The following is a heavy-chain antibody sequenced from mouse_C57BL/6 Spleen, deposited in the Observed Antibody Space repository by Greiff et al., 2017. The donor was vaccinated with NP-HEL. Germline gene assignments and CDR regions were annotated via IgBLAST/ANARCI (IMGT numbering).Heavy chain of an antibody. CDR2: ISNGGGST. CDR1: GFTFSDYY. V-gene: IGHV5-12*01. D-gene: IGHD1-1*01. J-gene: IGHJ2*01. Sequence: EVKVVESGGGLVQPGGSLKLSCAASGFTFSDYYMYWVRQTPEKRLEWVAYISNGGGSTYYPDTVKGRFTISRDNAKNTLYLQMSRLKSEDTAMYYCARRYYGSSLDYWGQGTTLTVSS. CDR3: ARRYYGSSLDY.